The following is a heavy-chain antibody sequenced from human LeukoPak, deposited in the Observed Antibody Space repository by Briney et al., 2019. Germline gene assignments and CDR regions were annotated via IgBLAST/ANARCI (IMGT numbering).Heavy chain of an antibody. CDR1: GGSFSGYY. Sequence: SETLSLTCAVYGGSFSGYYWSWIRQPPGKGLEWIGEINHSGSTNYNPSLKSRVTISVDTSKNQFSLKLSSVTAADTAVYYCARRFDYWGQGTLVTVSS. CDR2: INHSGST. V-gene: IGHV4-34*01. J-gene: IGHJ4*02. CDR3: ARRFDY.